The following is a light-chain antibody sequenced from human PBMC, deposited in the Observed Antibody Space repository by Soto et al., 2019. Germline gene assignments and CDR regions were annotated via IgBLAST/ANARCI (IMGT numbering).Light chain of an antibody. CDR1: QSVGSR. CDR2: ETS. V-gene: IGKV3-15*01. J-gene: IGKJ5*01. Sequence: DRVMAQYKDTVPVSPGEVCELMCRASQSVGSRVAWYQQKFGQPPRLIIYETSTRANGIPDRFSGSGSGTDFTLRIRRLKPGDVGIYSCQKYHTWPQIKFGHGKRLAIK. CDR3: QKYHTWPQIK.